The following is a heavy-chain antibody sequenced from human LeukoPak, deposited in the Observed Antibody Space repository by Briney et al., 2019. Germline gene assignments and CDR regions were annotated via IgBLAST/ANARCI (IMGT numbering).Heavy chain of an antibody. CDR2: ISSSSSYI. D-gene: IGHD2-21*01. CDR3: ARSVVVRRDWFDP. J-gene: IGHJ5*02. V-gene: IGHV3-21*01. Sequence: GRSLRLSCAASGFTFSSYSMNWVRQAPGKGLEWVSSISSSSSYIYYADSVKGRFTISRDNAKNSLYLQMNSLRAEDTAVYYCARSVVVRRDWFDPWGQGTLVTVSS. CDR1: GFTFSSYS.